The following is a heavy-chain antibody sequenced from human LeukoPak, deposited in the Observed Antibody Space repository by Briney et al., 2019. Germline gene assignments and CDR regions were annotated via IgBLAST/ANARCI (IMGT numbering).Heavy chain of an antibody. Sequence: PGGSLRLSCAASGFTFSSYSMNWVRQAPGKGLEWVSSISSSSSYIYYADSVKGRFTISRDNAKNSLYLQMNSLRAEGTAVYYCASVGYSYGRPFDYWGQGTLVTVSS. CDR2: ISSSSSYI. CDR3: ASVGYSYGRPFDY. J-gene: IGHJ4*02. V-gene: IGHV3-21*01. CDR1: GFTFSSYS. D-gene: IGHD5-18*01.